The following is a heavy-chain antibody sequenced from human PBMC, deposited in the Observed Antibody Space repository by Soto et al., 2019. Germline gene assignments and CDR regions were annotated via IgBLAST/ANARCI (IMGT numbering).Heavy chain of an antibody. Sequence: GGSLRLSCAASGFTFNNYAMHCVRQAPGKGLEWVAVIWYDGSNKYYADSVKGRFTISRDNSKNTLYLQMNSLRAEDTAVYYCTTSKLPAPGPYYFDYWGQGTLVTVSS. J-gene: IGHJ4*02. CDR1: GFTFNNYA. D-gene: IGHD2-2*01. CDR3: TTSKLPAPGPYYFDY. CDR2: IWYDGSNK. V-gene: IGHV3-33*08.